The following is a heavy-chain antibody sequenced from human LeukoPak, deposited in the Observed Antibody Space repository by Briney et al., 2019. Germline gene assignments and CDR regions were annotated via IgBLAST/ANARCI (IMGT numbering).Heavy chain of an antibody. CDR3: ARTTVTTFYYFDY. CDR2: IKEDGSEK. CDR1: GFTFSSYG. D-gene: IGHD4-17*01. J-gene: IGHJ4*02. Sequence: PGGSLRLSCAASGFTFSSYGMHWVRQAPGKGLEWVANIKEDGSEKYYVDSVKGRFTISRDNAKNSLYLQMNSLRAEDTAVYYCARTTVTTFYYFDYWGQGTLVTVSS. V-gene: IGHV3-7*01.